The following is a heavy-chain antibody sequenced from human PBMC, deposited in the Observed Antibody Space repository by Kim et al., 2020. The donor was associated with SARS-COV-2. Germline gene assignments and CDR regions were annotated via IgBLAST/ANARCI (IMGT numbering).Heavy chain of an antibody. D-gene: IGHD1-7*01. CDR3: ARGAELGRYYFDY. Sequence: YTPSLKSRVTISVDTSKNQFSLKLSSVTAADTAVYYCARGAELGRYYFDYWGQGTLVTVSS. V-gene: IGHV4-59*09. J-gene: IGHJ4*02.